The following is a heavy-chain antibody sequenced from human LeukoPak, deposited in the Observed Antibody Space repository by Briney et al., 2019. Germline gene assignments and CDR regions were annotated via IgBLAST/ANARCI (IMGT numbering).Heavy chain of an antibody. V-gene: IGHV3-23*01. CDR1: GVAFSSYA. CDR2: ISSGGDAT. Sequence: GGSLRLSRIASGVAFSSYAMNWGRRAPGKGLDWVSTISSGGDATYYADSVKGRFTISRDNSDNTLYLQMSSVRAEDTATYYCAKDGEAKYGTSGFQLDYWGQGTLVTVSS. D-gene: IGHD3-22*01. J-gene: IGHJ4*02. CDR3: AKDGEAKYGTSGFQLDY.